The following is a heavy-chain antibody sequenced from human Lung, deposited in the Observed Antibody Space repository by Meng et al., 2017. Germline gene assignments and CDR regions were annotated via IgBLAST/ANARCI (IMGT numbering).Heavy chain of an antibody. CDR1: GYTFTSYA. Sequence: QVQFGQAGAGVKRTWASVKVSCKAPGYTFTSYAMHWVRQAPGQRLEWMGWINAGNGNTKYSQKFQGRVTITRDTSASTAYMELSSLRSEDTAVYYCARGDYCGGDCYWFDYWGQGTLVTVSS. V-gene: IGHV1-3*01. CDR3: ARGDYCGGDCYWFDY. D-gene: IGHD2-21*02. J-gene: IGHJ4*02. CDR2: INAGNGNT.